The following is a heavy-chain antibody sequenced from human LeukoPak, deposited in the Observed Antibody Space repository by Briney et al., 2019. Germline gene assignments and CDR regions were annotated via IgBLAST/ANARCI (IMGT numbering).Heavy chain of an antibody. CDR3: ARDHCSSTSCYYNWFDP. CDR2: MNPNSGNT. J-gene: IGHJ5*02. V-gene: IGHV1-8*01. Sequence: ASVKVSCKASGCTFTSYDINWVRQATGQGLEWMGWMNPNSGNTGYAQKFQGRVTMTRNTSISTAYMELSSLRSEDTAVYYCARDHCSSTSCYYNWFDPWGQGTLVTVSS. CDR1: GCTFTSYD. D-gene: IGHD2-2*01.